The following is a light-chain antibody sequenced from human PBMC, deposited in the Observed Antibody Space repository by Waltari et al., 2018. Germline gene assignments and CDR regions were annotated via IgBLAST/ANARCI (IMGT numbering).Light chain of an antibody. Sequence: DIVMTQSPDSLAVSLGERATLSCKSSQTVLYTSNNKNYLAWHQQKPGQPPKLLIYWASTRESGVPDRFSGSGSGTDFTLTISSLQAEDVAVYYCQQYYTTPITFGQGTRLEIK. J-gene: IGKJ5*01. CDR2: WAS. V-gene: IGKV4-1*01. CDR1: QTVLYTSNNKNY. CDR3: QQYYTTPIT.